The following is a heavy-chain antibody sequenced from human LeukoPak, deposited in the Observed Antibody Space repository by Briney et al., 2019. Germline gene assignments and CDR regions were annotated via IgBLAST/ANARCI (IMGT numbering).Heavy chain of an antibody. J-gene: IGHJ4*02. CDR2: IYYSGST. D-gene: IGHD6-13*01. Sequence: SETLSLTCTVSGGSISSSSYYWGWIRQPPGKGLEWIGSIYYSGSTYYNPSLESRVTISVDTSKNQFSLKLSSVTAADTAVYYCARLRWESSWHDFDYWGQGTLVTVSS. CDR1: GGSISSSSYY. CDR3: ARLRWESSWHDFDY. V-gene: IGHV4-39*01.